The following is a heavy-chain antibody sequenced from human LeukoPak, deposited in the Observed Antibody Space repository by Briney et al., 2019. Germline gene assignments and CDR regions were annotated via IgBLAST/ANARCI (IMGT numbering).Heavy chain of an antibody. Sequence: SETLSLTCTVSGYSISSGYYWGWIRQPPGKGLEWIGSIYHSGRTFYNPSLKSRVTISVDTSKNQFSLKLSSVTAADTAVYYCARDAYYGSGSYYDCWGQGTLVTVSS. CDR2: IYHSGRT. CDR3: ARDAYYGSGSYYDC. D-gene: IGHD3-10*01. V-gene: IGHV4-38-2*02. CDR1: GYSISSGYY. J-gene: IGHJ4*02.